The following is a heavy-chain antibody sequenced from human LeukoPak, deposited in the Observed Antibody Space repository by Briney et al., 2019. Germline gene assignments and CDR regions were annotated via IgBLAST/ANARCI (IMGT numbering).Heavy chain of an antibody. CDR2: INPNNGDT. J-gene: IGHJ4*02. CDR3: ARPDDDDDDSSGTHD. CDR1: GYTFIDSY. Sequence: ASVKVSCKTSGYTFIDSYIHWVRQAPGQGLEWMGWINPNNGDTIYAQKFQDRVKMTRDPSITTAYMELTKLRSDDTAVYYCARPDDDDDDSSGTHDWGQGTLVAVSS. V-gene: IGHV1-2*02. D-gene: IGHD1-14*01.